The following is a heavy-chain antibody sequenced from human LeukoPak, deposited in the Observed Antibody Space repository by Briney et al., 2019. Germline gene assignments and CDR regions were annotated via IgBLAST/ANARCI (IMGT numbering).Heavy chain of an antibody. D-gene: IGHD3-22*01. J-gene: IGHJ6*02. V-gene: IGHV3-48*02. CDR2: ISSSCSNI. CDR3: ARLITTPTPMDV. CDR1: GFTFSIYS. Sequence: PGGSLRLSCAASGFTFSIYSMNWVRQAPGEGLEWVSYISSSCSNIYYADSVKGRFTISRDNAKNSLYLQMNSLRDEDTAVYYCARLITTPTPMDVWGQGTTVTVSS.